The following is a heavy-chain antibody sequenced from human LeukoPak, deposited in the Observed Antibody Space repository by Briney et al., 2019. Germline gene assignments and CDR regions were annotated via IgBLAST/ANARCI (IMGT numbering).Heavy chain of an antibody. CDR2: IYHSGST. Sequence: AETLTLTCAVSGYSISSGYYWGWLRPPPGKGLGLIGSIYHSGSTYYNPSLKSRVTISVDTSKNQFSLKLSSVTAADTAVYYCARDHDILTGYSDYWGQGTLVTVSS. CDR1: GYSISSGYY. J-gene: IGHJ4*02. D-gene: IGHD3-9*01. CDR3: ARDHDILTGYSDY. V-gene: IGHV4-38-2*02.